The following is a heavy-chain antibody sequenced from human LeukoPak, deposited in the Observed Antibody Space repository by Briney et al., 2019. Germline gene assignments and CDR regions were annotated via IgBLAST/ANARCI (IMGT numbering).Heavy chain of an antibody. Sequence: PGGSLRLSCAASGFTFSDYYMSWIRQALGKGLEWVSYISSSGSTIYYADSVKGRFTISRDNAKNSLYLQMNSLRAEDTAVYYCARDGYNEIYYYYYGMDVWGQGTTVTVSS. D-gene: IGHD5-24*01. CDR1: GFTFSDYY. V-gene: IGHV3-11*01. CDR3: ARDGYNEIYYYYYGMDV. CDR2: ISSSGSTI. J-gene: IGHJ6*02.